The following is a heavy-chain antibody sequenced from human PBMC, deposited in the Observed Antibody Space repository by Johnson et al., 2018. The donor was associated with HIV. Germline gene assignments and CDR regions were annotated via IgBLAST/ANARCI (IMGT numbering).Heavy chain of an antibody. V-gene: IGHV3-43*02. D-gene: IGHD4-23*01. CDR1: GFAFDDYG. CDR3: VKGRRWLPYGGAFDI. CDR2: INWNGGST. J-gene: IGHJ3*02. Sequence: VQLVESGGGVVRPGGSLRLSCEASGFAFDDYGMSWVRQGPGKGLEWVSGINWNGGSTYYADSVKGRFTISRDNSKNSLYLQMNSLRTEDTALYYCVKGRRWLPYGGAFDIWGQGTMVTVSS.